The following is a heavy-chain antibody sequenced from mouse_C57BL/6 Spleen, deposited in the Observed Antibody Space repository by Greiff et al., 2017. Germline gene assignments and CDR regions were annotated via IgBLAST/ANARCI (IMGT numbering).Heavy chain of an antibody. V-gene: IGHV1-53*01. D-gene: IGHD2-3*01. Sequence: QVQLQQPGTELAKPAASVKLSCKASGYTFTSYWMHWVKQRPGQGLEWIGNINPSNGGTNYNAKFKSKATLTVDKSSITAFMQHCRLTSEDSAVYYCARENGYFFAYWGQGTLVTVSA. CDR2: INPSNGGT. CDR1: GYTFTSYW. J-gene: IGHJ3*01. CDR3: ARENGYFFAY.